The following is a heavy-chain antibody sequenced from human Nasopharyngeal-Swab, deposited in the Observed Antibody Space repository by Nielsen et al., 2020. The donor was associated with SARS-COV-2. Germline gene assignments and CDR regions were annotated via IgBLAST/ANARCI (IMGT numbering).Heavy chain of an antibody. CDR1: GFTFSSYS. J-gene: IGHJ3*02. CDR2: ISYDGSNK. Sequence: GGSLRLSCAASGFTFSSYSMNWVRQAPGKGLEWVAVISYDGSNKYYADSVKGRFTISRDNSKNTLYLQMNSLRAEDTAVYYCAKDVYRRSGYSYGSDAFDIWGQGTMVTVSS. CDR3: AKDVYRRSGYSYGSDAFDI. V-gene: IGHV3-30*18. D-gene: IGHD5-18*01.